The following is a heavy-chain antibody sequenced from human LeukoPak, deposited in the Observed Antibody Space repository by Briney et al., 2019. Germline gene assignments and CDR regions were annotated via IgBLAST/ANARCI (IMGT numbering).Heavy chain of an antibody. V-gene: IGHV3-21*01. J-gene: IGHJ4*02. Sequence: GGSLRLSCAASGFTFSSYSMNWVRQAPGKGLKWVSSISSSSSDIYYADSVKGRFTISRDNAKTSLYLQMNRLRAEDTAVYYCAKGGYNWRGESLLDYWGQGTLVTVSS. CDR2: ISSSSSDI. CDR3: AKGGYNWRGESLLDY. D-gene: IGHD5-18*01. CDR1: GFTFSSYS.